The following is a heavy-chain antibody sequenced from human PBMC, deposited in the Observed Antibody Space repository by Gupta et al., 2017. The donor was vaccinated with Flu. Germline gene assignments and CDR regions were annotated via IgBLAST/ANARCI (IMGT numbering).Heavy chain of an antibody. D-gene: IGHD1-1*01. Sequence: PPGKRREWIVGLYNSGRSYYIPTLKGGITISFDTSKKQFSLRLSSETAADTAMYFCARPWTPATTYEFYGMDVWGQGTTVTVSS. V-gene: IGHV4-39*01. J-gene: IGHJ6*02. CDR3: ARPWTPATTYEFYGMDV. CDR2: LYNSGRS.